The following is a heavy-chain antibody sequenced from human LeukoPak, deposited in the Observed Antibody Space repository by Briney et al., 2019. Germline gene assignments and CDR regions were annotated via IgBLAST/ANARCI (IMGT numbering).Heavy chain of an antibody. CDR3: ARAQVEYCSGGRCYSGY. Sequence: GASVKVSCKASGYTFTGYYINWVRQAPGQGLEWMGWINPNSGGTNYAQKFRGRVTMTRGTSISTAYMELGRLRSDDTAVYYCARAQVEYCSGGRCYSGYWGQGTLVTVSS. J-gene: IGHJ4*02. CDR1: GYTFTGYY. D-gene: IGHD2-15*01. CDR2: INPNSGGT. V-gene: IGHV1-2*02.